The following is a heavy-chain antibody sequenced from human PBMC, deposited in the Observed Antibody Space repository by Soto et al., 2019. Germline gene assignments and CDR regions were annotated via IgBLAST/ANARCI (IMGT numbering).Heavy chain of an antibody. Sequence: QVQLVQSGAEVKRPGASVKVSCRASGYVFNTYGLSWVRQAPGQGLEWMGWSTAYSADTNYAQKYKGRVTMTIETSTNTAYMELRRLRSDDTALYVCARDGSLSGNYEYCGQGTLVTVYS. J-gene: IGHJ4*02. CDR2: STAYSADT. CDR3: ARDGSLSGNYEY. V-gene: IGHV1-18*01. D-gene: IGHD4-4*01. CDR1: GYVFNTYG.